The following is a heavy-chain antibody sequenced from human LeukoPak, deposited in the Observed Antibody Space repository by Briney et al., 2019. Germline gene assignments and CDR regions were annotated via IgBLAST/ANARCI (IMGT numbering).Heavy chain of an antibody. D-gene: IGHD6-13*01. J-gene: IGHJ6*02. Sequence: SETLSLTCAVSGGSISSGGYSWSWIRQPPGKGLEWIGYIYHSGSTYYNPSLKSRVTISVDTSKNQFSLKLSSVTAADTAVYYCARVYSSSWLHSYYGMDVWGQGTTVTVSS. CDR3: ARVYSSSWLHSYYGMDV. CDR2: IYHSGST. V-gene: IGHV4-30-2*02. CDR1: GGSISSGGYS.